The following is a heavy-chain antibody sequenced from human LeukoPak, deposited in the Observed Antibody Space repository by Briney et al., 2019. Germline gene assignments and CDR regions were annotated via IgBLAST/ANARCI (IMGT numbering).Heavy chain of an antibody. CDR2: IRSKAYGGTT. CDR3: TRDSVYSYGLTELGF. J-gene: IGHJ4*02. V-gene: IGHV3-49*04. Sequence: GSLRLSCTGSGFTFDDYGINWVRQAPGKGLEWVGFIRSKAYGGTTEFAESVKDRFTISRDDSKSIAYLQMNSLKTEDTAVYYCTRDSVYSYGLTELGFWGQGTLVTVSS. CDR1: GFTFDDYG. D-gene: IGHD5-18*01.